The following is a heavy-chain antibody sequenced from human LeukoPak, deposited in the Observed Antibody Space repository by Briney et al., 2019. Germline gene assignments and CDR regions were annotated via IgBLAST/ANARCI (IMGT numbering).Heavy chain of an antibody. D-gene: IGHD5-18*01. V-gene: IGHV3-30*03. CDR2: ISDDGSNN. CDR3: AREFKSGYGMWA. CDR1: GFTFSSYG. Sequence: PGRSLRLSCAASGFTFSSYGMHWVRRAPGKGLEWVAVISDDGSNNYYADSVKGRFTISRDNSKNTVYLQMNSLRAEDTAVYYCAREFKSGYGMWAWGQGTLATVSS. J-gene: IGHJ5*02.